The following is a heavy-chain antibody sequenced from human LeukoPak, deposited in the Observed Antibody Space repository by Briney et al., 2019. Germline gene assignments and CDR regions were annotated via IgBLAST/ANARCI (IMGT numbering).Heavy chain of an antibody. CDR1: GYTFTGYY. V-gene: IGHV1-2*02. J-gene: IGHJ4*02. CDR2: INPNSGGT. D-gene: IGHD3-22*01. Sequence: ASVKVSCKASGYTFTGYYMHWVRQAPGQGLEWMGWINPNSGGTNYAQKFQGRVTMTRDTSISTAYMELSRLRFDDTAVYYCARGEYYYDSSGYDYWGQGTLVTVSS. CDR3: ARGEYYYDSSGYDY.